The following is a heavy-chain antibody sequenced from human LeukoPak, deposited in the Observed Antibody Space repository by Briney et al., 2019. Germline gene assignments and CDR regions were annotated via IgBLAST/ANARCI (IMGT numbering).Heavy chain of an antibody. CDR3: ATNPPIDY. Sequence: GGSLRLSCAASGFTFSRYWMSWVRQAPGKGLEWVANIKQDGSEKYYVDSVGGRFTISRDNAKNSLYLQMNSLRAEDTAVYYCATNPPIDYWGQGTLVTVSS. V-gene: IGHV3-7*05. J-gene: IGHJ4*02. D-gene: IGHD1-14*01. CDR1: GFTFSRYW. CDR2: IKQDGSEK.